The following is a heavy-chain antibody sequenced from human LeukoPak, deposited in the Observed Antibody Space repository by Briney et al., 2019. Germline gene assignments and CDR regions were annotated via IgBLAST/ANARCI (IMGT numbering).Heavy chain of an antibody. Sequence: SGPTLVKPTQTPTLTCTFSGFSLSTSGVGVGWIRQPQGKALEWLAVIYWDDDKRYSPSLKSRLTITKDTSKNQVVLTMTNMDPVDTTTYYCAHRPGQWVATYHFDYWGQGTLVTVSS. V-gene: IGHV2-5*02. J-gene: IGHJ4*02. CDR2: IYWDDDK. D-gene: IGHD6-19*01. CDR1: GFSLSTSGVG. CDR3: AHRPGQWVATYHFDY.